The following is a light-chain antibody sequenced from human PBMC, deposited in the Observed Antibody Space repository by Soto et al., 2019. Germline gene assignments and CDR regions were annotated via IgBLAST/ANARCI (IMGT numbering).Light chain of an antibody. J-gene: IGKJ5*01. CDR3: HQRQYGTPLT. V-gene: IGKV3-11*01. Sequence: DIVMDPSPGTLSLSPGERATLSCRTSLSVSVYLDWYQQKPGQAPRLLISDASNRATGIPARFSGSGSGTDFTLTISILEPEDFAVYYCHQRQYGTPLTFGQGTRLEIK. CDR2: DAS. CDR1: LSVSVY.